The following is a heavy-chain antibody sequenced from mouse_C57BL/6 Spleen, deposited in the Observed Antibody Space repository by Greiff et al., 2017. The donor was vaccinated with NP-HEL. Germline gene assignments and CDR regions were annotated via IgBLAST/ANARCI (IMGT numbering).Heavy chain of an antibody. CDR2: IDPEDGDT. CDR3: TTSLTAQAPLDY. CDR1: GFNIKDYY. Sequence: VQLKQSGAELVRPGASVKLSCTASGFNIKDYYMHWVKQRPEQGLEWIGRIDPEDGDTEYAPKFQGKATMTADTSSNTAYLQLSSLTSEDTAVYYCTTSLTAQAPLDYWGQGTTLTVSS. V-gene: IGHV14-1*01. D-gene: IGHD3-2*02. J-gene: IGHJ2*01.